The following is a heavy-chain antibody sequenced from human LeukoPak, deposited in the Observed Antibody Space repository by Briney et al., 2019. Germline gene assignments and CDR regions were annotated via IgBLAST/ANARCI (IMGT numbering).Heavy chain of an antibody. V-gene: IGHV3-30*18. CDR1: GFTFSSYG. Sequence: GRSLRLSCAASGFTFSSYGMHWVRQAPGKGLEWVAVISYDGSNKYYADSVKGRFTISRDNSKNTLYLQMNSLRAEDTAVYYCAKDGTVTAGPFDPWGRGTLVTVSS. D-gene: IGHD4-11*01. CDR2: ISYDGSNK. J-gene: IGHJ5*02. CDR3: AKDGTVTAGPFDP.